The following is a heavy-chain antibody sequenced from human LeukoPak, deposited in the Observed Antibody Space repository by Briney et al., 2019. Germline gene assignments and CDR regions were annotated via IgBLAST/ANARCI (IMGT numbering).Heavy chain of an antibody. CDR3: AKGSYGGNGWYFDY. CDR1: GFTFSSYS. J-gene: IGHJ4*02. Sequence: GGSLRLSCAASGFTFSSYSMNWVRQAPGKGLEWVSSISSSSSYIYYAGSVKGRFTISRDNAKNSLYLQMNSLRAEDTAVYYCAKGSYGGNGWYFDYWGQGTLVTVSS. D-gene: IGHD6-19*01. CDR2: ISSSSSYI. V-gene: IGHV3-21*01.